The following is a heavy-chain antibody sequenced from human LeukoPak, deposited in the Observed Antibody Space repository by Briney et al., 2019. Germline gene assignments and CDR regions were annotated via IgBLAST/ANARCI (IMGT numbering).Heavy chain of an antibody. CDR1: GYTFTTYA. V-gene: IGHV7-4-1*02. Sequence: GASVKVSCKASGYTFTTYAIHWVRQAPGQGLEWMGWINTNIGNPTYAQGFTGRFVFSLDTSVSTAYLRISRLEAEDTAVYYCARATVTNHHHIDYWGQGTLVTVSS. CDR2: INTNIGNP. D-gene: IGHD4-17*01. CDR3: ARATVTNHHHIDY. J-gene: IGHJ4*02.